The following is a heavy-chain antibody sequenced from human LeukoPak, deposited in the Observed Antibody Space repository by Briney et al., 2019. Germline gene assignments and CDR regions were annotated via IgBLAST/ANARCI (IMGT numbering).Heavy chain of an antibody. J-gene: IGHJ4*02. CDR1: GCSISSSSYY. D-gene: IGHD4-17*01. Sequence: SETLSLTCTVSGCSISSSSYYWGWIRQPPGKGLEWIGSIYYSGSTYYNPSLKSRVTISVDTSKNQFSLKLSSVTAADTAVYYCARLGDYGAYYFDYWGQGTLVTVSS. CDR2: IYYSGST. V-gene: IGHV4-39*01. CDR3: ARLGDYGAYYFDY.